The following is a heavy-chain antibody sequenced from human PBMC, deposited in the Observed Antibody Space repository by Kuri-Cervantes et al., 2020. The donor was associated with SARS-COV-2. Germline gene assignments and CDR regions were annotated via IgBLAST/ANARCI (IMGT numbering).Heavy chain of an antibody. Sequence: ASVKVSCKAPETTFPNYDINWVRQATGQGLEWMGMVKTNSGNTLYAQIFQGRVTMTRDTSTSTVYMELNSLKTEDTAVYYCTTLIDYWGQGALVTVSS. CDR3: TTLIDY. J-gene: IGHJ4*02. CDR2: VKTNSGNT. CDR1: ETTFPNYD. V-gene: IGHV1-8*01.